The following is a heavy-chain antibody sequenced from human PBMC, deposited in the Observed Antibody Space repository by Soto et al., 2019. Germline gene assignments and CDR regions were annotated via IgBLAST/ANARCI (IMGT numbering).Heavy chain of an antibody. Sequence: EVQLVESGGGLVKPGGSLRLSCAASGFTFSSYSMNWVRQAPGKGLEWVSSISSSSSYIYYADSVKGRFTISRDNAKNSLDLQMNSLRAEETAVYYCAREGSDYELEYWGQGTLVTVSS. CDR1: GFTFSSYS. CDR2: ISSSSSYI. D-gene: IGHD3-10*01. V-gene: IGHV3-21*01. CDR3: AREGSDYELEY. J-gene: IGHJ4*02.